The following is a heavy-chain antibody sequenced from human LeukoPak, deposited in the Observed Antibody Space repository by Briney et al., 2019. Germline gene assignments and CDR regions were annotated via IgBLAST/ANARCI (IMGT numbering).Heavy chain of an antibody. Sequence: GGSLRLSCAASGFAVDSRYMAWVRQAPGKGLEWLSIMYKSRSTEYADSVKGRFTISRDSSRNTLHLQMTSLRGEDTAVYYCARGDRGSYYGSGDEYFDVWGQGTRVTVAS. D-gene: IGHD3-10*01. J-gene: IGHJ4*02. V-gene: IGHV3-53*01. CDR3: ARGDRGSYYGSGDEYFDV. CDR1: GFAVDSRY. CDR2: MYKSRST.